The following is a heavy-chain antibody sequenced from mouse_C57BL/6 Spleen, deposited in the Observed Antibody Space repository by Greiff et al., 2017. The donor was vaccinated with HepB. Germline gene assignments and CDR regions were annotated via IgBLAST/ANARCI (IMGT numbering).Heavy chain of an antibody. J-gene: IGHJ1*03. CDR3: AREELLRSYWYFDV. CDR2: INPNNGGT. CDR1: GYTFTDYN. V-gene: IGHV1-18*01. D-gene: IGHD1-1*01. Sequence: VQLQQSGPELVKPGASVKIPCKASGYTFTDYNMDWVKQSHGKSLEWIGDINPNNGGTIYNQKFKGKATLTVDKSSSTAYMELRSLTSEDTAVYYCAREELLRSYWYFDVWGTGTTVTVSS.